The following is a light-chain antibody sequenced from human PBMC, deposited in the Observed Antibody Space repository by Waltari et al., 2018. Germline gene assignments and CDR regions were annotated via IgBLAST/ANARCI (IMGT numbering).Light chain of an antibody. CDR1: PGISSF. Sequence: IVLTQSPATLSWSPGERATLSCRASPGISSFLAWYQQKPGQAPRLLVYDASNRATGIPARFSGSGSGADFTLTISSLEPEDFAVYYCQQRTNWPSFGGGTRVELK. J-gene: IGKJ4*01. CDR2: DAS. CDR3: QQRTNWPS. V-gene: IGKV3-11*01.